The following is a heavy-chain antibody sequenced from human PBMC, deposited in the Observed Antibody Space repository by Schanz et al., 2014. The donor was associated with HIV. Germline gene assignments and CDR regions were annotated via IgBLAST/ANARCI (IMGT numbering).Heavy chain of an antibody. CDR1: GFSFNSYG. CDR3: ARGRRGAVAGSSDY. Sequence: QVHLVESGGGVVQPGRSLRLSCAASGFSFNSYGMHWVRQAPGKGLEWVAVIWYDGTTKYYGDSVKGRFTISRDNSKNTLYLHMDSVRAEDTAVYYCARGRRGAVAGSSDYWGQGTLVTVSS. D-gene: IGHD6-19*01. V-gene: IGHV3-33*01. CDR2: IWYDGTTK. J-gene: IGHJ4*02.